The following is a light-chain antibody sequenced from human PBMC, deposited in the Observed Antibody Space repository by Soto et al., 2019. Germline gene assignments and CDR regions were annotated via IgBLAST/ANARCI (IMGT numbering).Light chain of an antibody. CDR2: GAS. CDR3: QQYNNWPRT. V-gene: IGKV3-15*01. CDR1: QSVSSD. Sequence: EIVMTQSPATLSVSPGERATLSCRASQSVSSDLAWYHQKPGQAPRLLSYGASTRATGIPARFSGSGSGTEFTLTINSLEAEAFAVYYCQQYNNWPRTFGQGTKVEIK. J-gene: IGKJ1*01.